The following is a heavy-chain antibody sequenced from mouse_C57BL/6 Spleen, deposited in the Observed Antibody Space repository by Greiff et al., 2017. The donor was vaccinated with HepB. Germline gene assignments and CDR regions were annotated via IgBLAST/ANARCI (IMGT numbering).Heavy chain of an antibody. CDR2: IDPSDSYT. CDR1: GYTFTSYW. Sequence: VKLQQPGAELVKPGASVKLSCKASGYTFTSYWMQWVKQRPGQGLEWIGEIDPSDSYTNYNQKFKGKATLTVDTSSSTAYMQLSSLTSEDSAVYYCARTTTVVPFDYWGQGTTLTVSS. V-gene: IGHV1-50*01. CDR3: ARTTTVVPFDY. J-gene: IGHJ2*01. D-gene: IGHD1-1*01.